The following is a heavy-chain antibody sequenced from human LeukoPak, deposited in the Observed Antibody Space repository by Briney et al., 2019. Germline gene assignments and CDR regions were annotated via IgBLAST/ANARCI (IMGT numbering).Heavy chain of an antibody. J-gene: IGHJ4*02. Sequence: SETLSLTCAVYGGSFGGYYWSWIRQPPGKGLEWIGEINHSGSTNYNPSLKSRVTISVDTSKKQFSLKLSSVTAADTAVYYCARGLSAVVYWGQGTLVTVSS. CDR1: GGSFGGYY. CDR2: INHSGST. V-gene: IGHV4-34*01. CDR3: ARGLSAVVY. D-gene: IGHD3-16*02.